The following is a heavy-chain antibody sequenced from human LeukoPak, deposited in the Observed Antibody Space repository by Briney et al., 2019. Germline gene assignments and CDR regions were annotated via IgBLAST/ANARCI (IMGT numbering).Heavy chain of an antibody. J-gene: IGHJ4*02. CDR2: IRYDGSNK. Sequence: GGSLRLSCAASGFTFSSYGMHWVRQAPGKGLEWVAFIRYDGSNKYYADSVKGRFTISRDNSKNTLYLQMNSLRAEDTAVYYCVKLGEDNWNPNLYFDYWGQGTLVTVSS. CDR3: VKLGEDNWNPNLYFDY. D-gene: IGHD1-20*01. V-gene: IGHV3-30*02. CDR1: GFTFSSYG.